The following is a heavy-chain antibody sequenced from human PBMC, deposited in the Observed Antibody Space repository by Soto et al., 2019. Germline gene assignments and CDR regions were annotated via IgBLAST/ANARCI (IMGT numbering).Heavy chain of an antibody. D-gene: IGHD2-8*01. CDR2: IRQDGGQI. Sequence: EVQLVESGGGLVLPGGSLRLSCAASGFTFSSYWMTWVCQAPGKGLEWVANIRQDGGQIDYVDSVKGRFTISRDNAKNSLYLQMNSLRAEDTAVYYCARWTVSANNWFDPWGQGTLVTVSS. J-gene: IGHJ5*02. V-gene: IGHV3-7*05. CDR3: ARWTVSANNWFDP. CDR1: GFTFSSYW.